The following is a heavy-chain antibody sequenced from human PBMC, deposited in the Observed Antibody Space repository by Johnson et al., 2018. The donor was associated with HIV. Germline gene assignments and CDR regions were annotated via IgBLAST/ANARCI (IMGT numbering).Heavy chain of an antibody. CDR3: ARGAASHAFHI. D-gene: IGHD2-15*01. J-gene: IGHJ3*02. V-gene: IGHV3-66*01. Sequence: DVQVVESEGGVVRPGGSLRLSCAASGFTFSTYWMSWVRQAPGKGLEWVSVIYSGGSTYYADSVKGRFTISRDNSKNTLYLQMNSLRAEDTAVYYWARGAASHAFHIWGQGTMVTVSS. CDR2: IYSGGST. CDR1: GFTFSTYW.